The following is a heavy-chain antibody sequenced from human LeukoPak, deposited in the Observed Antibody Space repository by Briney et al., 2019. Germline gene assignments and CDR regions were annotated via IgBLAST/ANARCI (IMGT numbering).Heavy chain of an antibody. CDR3: ARAGSIGIAVAGVFQH. V-gene: IGHV1-8*03. D-gene: IGHD6-19*01. J-gene: IGHJ1*01. CDR2: MNPNSGNT. Sequence: ASVKVSCKASGYTFTSYDINWVRQATGQGREWMGWMNPNSGNTGYAQKFQGRVTITRNTSISTAYMELSSLRSEDTAVYYCARAGSIGIAVAGVFQHWGQGTLVTVSS. CDR1: GYTFTSYD.